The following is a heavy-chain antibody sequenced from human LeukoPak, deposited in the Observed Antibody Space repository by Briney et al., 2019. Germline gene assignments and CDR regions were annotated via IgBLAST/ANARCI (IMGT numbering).Heavy chain of an antibody. CDR2: INPNSGGT. J-gene: IGHJ5*02. D-gene: IGHD2-2*01. Sequence: GASVKVSCKASGYTFISYDIHWVRQAPGQGLEWMGWINPNSGGTNYAQKFQGRVTMTRDTSISTAYMELSRLRSDDTAVYYCARDLNQLLPTWFDPWGQGTLVTVSS. V-gene: IGHV1-2*02. CDR3: ARDLNQLLPTWFDP. CDR1: GYTFISYD.